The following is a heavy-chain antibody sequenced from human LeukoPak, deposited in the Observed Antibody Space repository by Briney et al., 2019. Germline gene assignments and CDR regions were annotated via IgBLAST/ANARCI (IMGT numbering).Heavy chain of an antibody. V-gene: IGHV4-39*01. J-gene: IGHJ4*02. CDR2: IHYSGST. CDR3: ARQRDYYDTSGYDYFDN. Sequence: SETLSLTCTVSGGSIRSSGYFWGWIRQPPGKGLDWIGSIHYSGSTYYNPSLKSRVTISVDTSKNHFSLKLSSETAADTAVYYCARQRDYYDTSGYDYFDNWGQGTLVTVS. D-gene: IGHD3-22*01. CDR1: GGSIRSSGYF.